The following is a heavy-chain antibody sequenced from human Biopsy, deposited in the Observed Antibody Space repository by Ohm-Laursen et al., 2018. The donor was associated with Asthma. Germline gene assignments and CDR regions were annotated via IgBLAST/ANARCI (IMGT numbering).Heavy chain of an antibody. CDR1: GGTFSSYS. J-gene: IGHJ4*02. Sequence: ASVKVSCNASGGTFSSYSVSWVRQAPGQGLEWMGGIIPIFGTANYAQKFQGRVTITADESTRTAYMALSSLRSEDTAVYYCATPPVGSISYFDSWGQGTLVTVSS. CDR3: ATPPVGSISYFDS. V-gene: IGHV1-69*13. CDR2: IIPIFGTA. D-gene: IGHD1-26*01.